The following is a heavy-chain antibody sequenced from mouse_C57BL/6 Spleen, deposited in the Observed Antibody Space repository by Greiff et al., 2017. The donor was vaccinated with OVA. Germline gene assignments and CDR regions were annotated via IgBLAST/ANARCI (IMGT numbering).Heavy chain of an antibody. CDR1: GFNIKDDY. D-gene: IGHD1-1*01. CDR2: IDPENGDT. J-gene: IGHJ3*01. CDR3: TTWGTTVVGPFAY. Sequence: EVQLQQSGAELVRPGASVKLSCTASGFNIKDDYMHWVKQRPEQGLEWIGWIDPENGDTEYASKFQGKATITADTSSNTAYLPLSSLTSEDTAVYYFTTWGTTVVGPFAYWGQGTLVTVSA. V-gene: IGHV14-4*01.